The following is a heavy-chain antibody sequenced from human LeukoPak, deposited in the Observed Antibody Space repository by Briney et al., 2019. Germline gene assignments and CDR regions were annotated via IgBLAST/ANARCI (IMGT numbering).Heavy chain of an antibody. CDR3: ARDDALRGIDC. Sequence: GGSLRLSCAASGFTFSSYDMHWVRQATGKGLEWVSAIGTAGDTYYPGSVKGRFTISRENAKNSLYLQMNSLRAGDTAVYYCARDDALRGIDCWGQGTLVTVSS. D-gene: IGHD3-3*01. CDR2: IGTAGDT. CDR1: GFTFSSYD. J-gene: IGHJ4*02. V-gene: IGHV3-13*01.